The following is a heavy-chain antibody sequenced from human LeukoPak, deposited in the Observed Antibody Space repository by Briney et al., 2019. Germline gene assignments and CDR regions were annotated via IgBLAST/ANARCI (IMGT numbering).Heavy chain of an antibody. J-gene: IGHJ4*02. CDR1: GFTFSYYA. D-gene: IGHD1-26*01. Sequence: PGGSLRLSCAASGFTFSYYAMHWVRQAPGKGLEWVAVISYDGSNKYYADSVKGRFTISRDNSKNTLYLQMNSLRAEDTAVYYCATDRNSGKYYDYWGQGTLVTVSS. CDR3: ATDRNSGKYYDY. CDR2: ISYDGSNK. V-gene: IGHV3-30*04.